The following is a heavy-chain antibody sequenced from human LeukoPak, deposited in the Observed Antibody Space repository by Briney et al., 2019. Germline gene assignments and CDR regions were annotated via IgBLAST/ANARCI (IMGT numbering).Heavy chain of an antibody. D-gene: IGHD2-2*01. CDR3: AKGGSHPRYQLPTYYYYYGMDV. J-gene: IGHJ6*02. Sequence: PGGSLRLSCAASGFTFSSYAMSWVRQAPGKGLEWVSAISGSGGSTYYADSVKGRFTISRDNSKNTLYLQMNSLRAEDTAVYYCAKGGSHPRYQLPTYYYYYGMDVWGQGTTVTVSS. CDR1: GFTFSSYA. CDR2: ISGSGGST. V-gene: IGHV3-23*01.